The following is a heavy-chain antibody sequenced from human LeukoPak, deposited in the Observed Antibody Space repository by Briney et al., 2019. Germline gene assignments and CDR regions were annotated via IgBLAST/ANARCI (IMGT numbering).Heavy chain of an antibody. CDR3: ARFSSGSPMGFDY. J-gene: IGHJ4*02. CDR1: GYTFTGYY. V-gene: IGHV1-69*06. CDR2: IIPIFGTA. Sequence: SVKVSCKASGYTFTGYYMHWVRQAPGQGLEWMGGIIPIFGTANYAQKFQGRVTITADKSTSTAYMELSSLRSEDTAVYYCARFSSGSPMGFDYWGQGTLVTVSS. D-gene: IGHD3-10*01.